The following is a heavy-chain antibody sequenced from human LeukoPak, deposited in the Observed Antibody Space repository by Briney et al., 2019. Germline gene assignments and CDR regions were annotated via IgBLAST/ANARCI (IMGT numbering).Heavy chain of an antibody. Sequence: SETLSLTCTASGGSVSSYYWSWIRRPPGRGLEWIAYLSHGGSSDSNPALTSRGTTFVDTSKNQFSLKLTSVTAADTAVYYCARARYANAWYAFDIWGHGTMVTVSS. J-gene: IGHJ3*02. CDR1: GGSVSSYY. CDR3: ARARYANAWYAFDI. V-gene: IGHV4-59*02. D-gene: IGHD2-2*01. CDR2: LSHGGSS.